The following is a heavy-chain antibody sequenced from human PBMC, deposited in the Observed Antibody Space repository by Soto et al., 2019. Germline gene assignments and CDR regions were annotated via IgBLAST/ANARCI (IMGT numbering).Heavy chain of an antibody. CDR2: IYYSGST. J-gene: IGHJ5*02. CDR1: CGSISSGGYY. D-gene: IGHD6-13*01. V-gene: IGHV4-31*03. CDR3: ARAAHYSSPFRWFDP. Sequence: QVQLQESGTGLVKPSQTLSLTRTVSCGSISSGGYYRSWIRQHPGKGLEWIGYIYYSGSTYYNPSLKSRVTISVDTSKNQFSLKLSSVTAADTAVYYCARAAHYSSPFRWFDPWGQGTLVTVSS.